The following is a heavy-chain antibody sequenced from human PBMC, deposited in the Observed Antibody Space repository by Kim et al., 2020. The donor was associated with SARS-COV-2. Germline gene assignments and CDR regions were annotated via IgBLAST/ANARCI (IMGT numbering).Heavy chain of an antibody. Sequence: GGSLRLSCAASGFTFRDYYMSWIRQAPGKGLEWVSYISSSGSTIYYADSVKGRFTISRDNAKNSLYLQMNSLRAEDTAVYYCARVRGAAGPFYYYYYGMDVWGQGTTLTDSS. V-gene: IGHV3-11*01. CDR1: GFTFRDYY. J-gene: IGHJ6*02. CDR2: ISSSGSTI. D-gene: IGHD6-13*01. CDR3: ARVRGAAGPFYYYYYGMDV.